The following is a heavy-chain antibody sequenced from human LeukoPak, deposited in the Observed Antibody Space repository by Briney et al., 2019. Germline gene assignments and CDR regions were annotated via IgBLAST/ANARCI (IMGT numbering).Heavy chain of an antibody. CDR2: ISSSSGYI. Sequence: GGSLRLSCAASGFTFSSYSMNWVRQAPGKGLEWVTSISSSSGYIYYEYSVKGRFTISRYNAKNSMELHMNSLRVEATDVYDCAREVAYCGGDCPTDAFDIWGQGTMVTVSS. V-gene: IGHV3-21*01. D-gene: IGHD2-21*02. J-gene: IGHJ3*02. CDR1: GFTFSSYS. CDR3: AREVAYCGGDCPTDAFDI.